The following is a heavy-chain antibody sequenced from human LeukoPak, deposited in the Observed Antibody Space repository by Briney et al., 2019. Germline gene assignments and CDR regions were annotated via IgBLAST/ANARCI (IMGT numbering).Heavy chain of an antibody. V-gene: IGHV3-74*01. CDR3: ARGRHCSTTSCYWIDY. Sequence: GGSLRLSCAASGFTFSSYWMLWVRQAPGKGLVWGSRINGDGSNTNYADSVKGRFTISRDNTKSTLYLQMNSLRAEDTAVYYCARGRHCSTTSCYWIDYWGQGTLLTVSS. D-gene: IGHD2-2*01. J-gene: IGHJ4*02. CDR2: INGDGSNT. CDR1: GFTFSSYW.